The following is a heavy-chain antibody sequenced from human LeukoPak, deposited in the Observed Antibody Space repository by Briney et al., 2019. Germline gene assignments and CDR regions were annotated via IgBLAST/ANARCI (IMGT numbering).Heavy chain of an antibody. CDR3: AGGSSSGWYGFDS. D-gene: IGHD6-19*01. CDR1: GGSISSYY. CDR2: IYYSGTT. J-gene: IGHJ4*02. V-gene: IGHV4-59*01. Sequence: SETLSLTCTVFGGSISSYYWSWIRQPPGKGLEWIGYIYYSGTTNYNPSLKNRVTISVDTSKNQFSLKLNSVTAADTAVYYCAGGSSSGWYGFDSWGQGTLVTVSS.